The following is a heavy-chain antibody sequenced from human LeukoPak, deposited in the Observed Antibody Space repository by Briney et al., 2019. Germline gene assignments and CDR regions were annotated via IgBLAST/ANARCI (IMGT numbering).Heavy chain of an antibody. D-gene: IGHD5-18*01. CDR1: GFTFSSYS. CDR2: ISSSSSYI. CDR3: ARGEQLWLHWFDP. V-gene: IGHV3-21*01. Sequence: PGGSLRLSCAASGFTFSSYSMNWVRQAPGKGLEWVSSISSSSSYIYYADSVKGRFTISRDNAKNSLYLQMNSLRAEDTAVYYCARGEQLWLHWFDPWGQGALVTVSS. J-gene: IGHJ5*02.